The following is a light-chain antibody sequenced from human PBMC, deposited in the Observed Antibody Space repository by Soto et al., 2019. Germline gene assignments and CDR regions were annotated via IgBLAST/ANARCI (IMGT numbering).Light chain of an antibody. Sequence: QSALTQPASVSGSPGQSITISCTGTSSDVGGYNYVSWYQHHPGKAPILMIYEVVNRPSGVSNRFSGSKSGITASLTISGLQAEDEADYYCTSYTSSSPLVFGTGTKLTVL. CDR2: EVV. CDR1: SSDVGGYNY. CDR3: TSYTSSSPLV. V-gene: IGLV2-14*01. J-gene: IGLJ1*01.